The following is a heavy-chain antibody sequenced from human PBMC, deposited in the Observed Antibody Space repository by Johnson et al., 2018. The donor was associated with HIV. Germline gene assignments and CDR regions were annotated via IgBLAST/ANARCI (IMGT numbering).Heavy chain of an antibody. J-gene: IGHJ3*02. CDR2: IGTAGDT. CDR3: ARESLDAFDI. CDR1: GFTVSSNY. Sequence: VQLVESGGGLVQPGGSLRLSCAAYGFTVSSNYMSWVRQAPGKGLEWVSAIGTAGDTYYPGSVKGRFTISRENAKNSLYLQMNSLRAGDTAVYYCARESLDAFDIWGQGTMVTVSS. V-gene: IGHV3-13*01.